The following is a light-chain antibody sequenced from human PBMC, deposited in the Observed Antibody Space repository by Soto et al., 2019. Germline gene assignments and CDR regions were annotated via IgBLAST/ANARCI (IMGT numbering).Light chain of an antibody. CDR1: SSDVGGYKY. CDR2: EVS. V-gene: IGLV2-14*01. J-gene: IGLJ1*01. CDR3: SSYTSSSTLRV. Sequence: QSALTQPASVSGSPGQSITISCTGNSSDVGGYKYVSWYQQHPGKAPKLMIYEVSNRPSGVSNRFSGSKSGNTASLTISGLQAEDEADYYCSSYTSSSTLRVFGTGTKVTVL.